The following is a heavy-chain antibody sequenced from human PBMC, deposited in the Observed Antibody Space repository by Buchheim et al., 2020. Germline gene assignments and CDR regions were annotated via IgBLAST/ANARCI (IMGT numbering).Heavy chain of an antibody. D-gene: IGHD1-20*01. CDR1: GFTFSSYS. J-gene: IGHJ3*01. CDR3: AKGRYKWKVLGDSFDV. V-gene: IGHV3-21*01. CDR2: ISSSSSYI. Sequence: EVQLVESGGGLVKPGGSLRLSCAASGFTFSSYSMNWVRQAPGKGLEWVSSISSSSSYIYYADSVKGRFTISRDNAKNSLYLQMNSLRAEDTAVYYCAKGRYKWKVLGDSFDVWGQGT.